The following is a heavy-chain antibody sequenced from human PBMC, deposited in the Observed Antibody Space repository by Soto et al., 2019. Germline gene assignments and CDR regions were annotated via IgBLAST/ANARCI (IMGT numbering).Heavy chain of an antibody. V-gene: IGHV4-34*01. J-gene: IGHJ4*02. CDR3: ARGGRYSSSWYYAY. Sequence: RSETLSLTCAVYGGSFSGYYWSWIRQPPGKGLEWIGEINHSGSTNYNPSLKSRVTISVDTSKNQFSLKLSSVTAADTAVYYCARGGRYSSSWYYAYWGQGTLVTVSS. D-gene: IGHD6-13*01. CDR2: INHSGST. CDR1: GGSFSGYY.